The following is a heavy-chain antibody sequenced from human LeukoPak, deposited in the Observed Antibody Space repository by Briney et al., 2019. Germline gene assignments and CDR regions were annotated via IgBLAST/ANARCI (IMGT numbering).Heavy chain of an antibody. CDR1: GYTFTSYA. V-gene: IGHV1-2*02. CDR3: ARDSPYSSSWFDY. J-gene: IGHJ4*02. Sequence: ASVKVSCKASGYTFTSYAMNWVRQAPGQGLEWMGWINPNSGGTNYAQKFQGRVTMTRDTSISTAYMELSRLRSDDTAVYYCARDSPYSSSWFDYWGQGTLVTVSS. CDR2: INPNSGGT. D-gene: IGHD6-13*01.